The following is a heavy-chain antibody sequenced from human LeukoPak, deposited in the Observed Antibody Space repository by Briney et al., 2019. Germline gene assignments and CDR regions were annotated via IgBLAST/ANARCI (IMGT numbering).Heavy chain of an antibody. V-gene: IGHV1-2*02. J-gene: IGHJ4*02. CDR2: IIPNSGDT. D-gene: IGHD1-1*01. CDR1: GYTFIDSY. Sequence: ASVKVSCKASGYTFIDSYIQWMRQAPGQGLEWMGWIIPNSGDTNYAQKFQGRVTMTRDTSITTAYMELTRLTSDDTAVYYCARGGGGAATGFHWGQGSLVTVSS. CDR3: ARGGGGAATGFH.